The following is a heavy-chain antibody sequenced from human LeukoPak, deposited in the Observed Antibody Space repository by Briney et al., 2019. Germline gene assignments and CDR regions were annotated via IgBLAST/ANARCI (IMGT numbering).Heavy chain of an antibody. CDR3: AREPGIGYAFDI. CDR2: INQDGGEK. CDR1: GFTFSSSW. V-gene: IGHV3-7*01. D-gene: IGHD3-10*01. Sequence: GGSLRLSCAASGFTFSSSWMTWVRQAPGKGLEWVANINQDGGEKHYVDSVKGRFTISRDNAKNSLYLQMNSLRAEDTAAYYCAREPGIGYAFDIWGQGTMVTVSS. J-gene: IGHJ3*02.